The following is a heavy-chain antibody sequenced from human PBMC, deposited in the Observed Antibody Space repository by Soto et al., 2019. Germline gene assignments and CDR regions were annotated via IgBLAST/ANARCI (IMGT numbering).Heavy chain of an antibody. CDR2: VYRTGST. D-gene: IGHD6-13*01. J-gene: IGHJ4*02. CDR3: ARARATIAAAAIFDC. CDR1: GGAISPSNW. V-gene: IGHV4-4*02. Sequence: PSETLSLTCGGSGGAISPSNWLGWGRQPPGKGLEWIGEVYRTGSTNYNPSLESRLTISVDKSKNQFSLKLTSVTAADTAVYYCARARATIAAAAIFDCWGQGTLVTVSS.